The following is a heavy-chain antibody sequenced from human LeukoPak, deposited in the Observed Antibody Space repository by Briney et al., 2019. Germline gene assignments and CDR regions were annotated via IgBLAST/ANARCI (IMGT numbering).Heavy chain of an antibody. Sequence: PGGSLRLSRAASGFTFSSYAVSWVRQAPGKGLEWVSPLSGMGGNTYYADSMKGRVTISRDNSKNTLYLQMNSLRAEDTAVYHCAKGSYYYDSADYFDYWGQGTLVTVSS. J-gene: IGHJ4*02. CDR1: GFTFSSYA. CDR3: AKGSYYYDSADYFDY. CDR2: LSGMGGNT. D-gene: IGHD3-22*01. V-gene: IGHV3-23*01.